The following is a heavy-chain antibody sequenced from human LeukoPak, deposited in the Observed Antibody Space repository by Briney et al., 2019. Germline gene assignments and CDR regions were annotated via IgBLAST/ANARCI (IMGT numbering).Heavy chain of an antibody. CDR2: IYYSGST. CDR1: GGSISSYY. D-gene: IGHD3-10*02. CDR3: ARILTMYDAFDI. J-gene: IGHJ3*02. V-gene: IGHV4-59*01. Sequence: SETLSLTCTVSGGSISSYYWSWIRQPPGKGLEWTGYIYYSGSTNYNPSLKSRVTISVDTSKNQFSLKLSSVTAADTAVYYCARILTMYDAFDIWGQGTMVTVSS.